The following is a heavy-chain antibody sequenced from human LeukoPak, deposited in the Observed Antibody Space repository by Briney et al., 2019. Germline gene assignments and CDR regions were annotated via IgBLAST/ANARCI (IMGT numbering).Heavy chain of an antibody. J-gene: IGHJ1*01. CDR2: ISGSGVTT. Sequence: GGSLRLSCEASGFTFSSYAMSWVRQAPGKGLEWVSAISGSGVTTHYAGSVKGRFSISRDNSKNTLYLQMNSLRAEDTALYYCAKKVVVGATSPYSDFQDWGQGTLVTVSS. CDR1: GFTFSSYA. V-gene: IGHV3-23*01. D-gene: IGHD1-26*01. CDR3: AKKVVVGATSPYSDFQD.